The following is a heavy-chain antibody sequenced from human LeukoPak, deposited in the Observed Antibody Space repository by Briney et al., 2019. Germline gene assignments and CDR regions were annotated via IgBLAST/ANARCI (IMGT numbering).Heavy chain of an antibody. J-gene: IGHJ4*02. V-gene: IGHV3-72*01. CDR1: GFKFSDHY. D-gene: IGHD2-15*01. Sequence: GGSLRLSCAASGFKFSDHYIDWVRQAPGKGLEWVGRSRNKASSYTTEYAASVEGRFTISRDVSESSLYLQMNSLRAEDTAVYYCAKDGPYCSGGSCYSGRIDYWGQGTLVTVSS. CDR2: SRNKASSYTT. CDR3: AKDGPYCSGGSCYSGRIDY.